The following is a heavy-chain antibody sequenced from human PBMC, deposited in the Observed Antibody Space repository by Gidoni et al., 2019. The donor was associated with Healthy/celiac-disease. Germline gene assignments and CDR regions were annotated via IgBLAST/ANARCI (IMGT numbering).Heavy chain of an antibody. J-gene: IGHJ5*02. CDR3: ARGRGGGSRYPNWFDP. CDR1: GGSFSGYY. CDR2: INHSGST. D-gene: IGHD2-15*01. V-gene: IGHV4-34*01. Sequence: QVQLQQWGAGLLKPSETLSLTCAVDGGSFSGYYWSWIRQPPGKGLEWIGEINHSGSTNYNPSLKSRVTISVDTSKNQFSLKLSSVTAADTAVYYWARGRGGGSRYPNWFDPWGQGTLVTVSS.